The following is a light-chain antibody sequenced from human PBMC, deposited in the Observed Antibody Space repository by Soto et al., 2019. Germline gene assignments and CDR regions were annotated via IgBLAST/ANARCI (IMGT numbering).Light chain of an antibody. CDR1: QSISTS. CDR2: DAS. CDR3: QHYNVYSGT. J-gene: IGKJ1*01. V-gene: IGKV1-5*01. Sequence: DIQMTQSPSTLSASAGDRVTITCRASQSISTSLAWYQQKPGKAPRLLIYDASSLESGVPSRFSGSGSGTEFTLTIPSLQPDDFATYYCQHYNVYSGTFGQGTKVDIK.